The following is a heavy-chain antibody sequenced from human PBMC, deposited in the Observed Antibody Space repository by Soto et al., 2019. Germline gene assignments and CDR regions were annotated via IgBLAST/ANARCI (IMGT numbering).Heavy chain of an antibody. V-gene: IGHV3-33*01. CDR3: ARKRTFGGATYYGMDV. D-gene: IGHD3-16*01. Sequence: QVQLVESGGGVVQPGRSLRLSCAASGFTFSSYGMHWVRQAPGKGLEWVAVIWYDGSNKYYADSVKGRFTISRDNSKNTLYLQMNSLRAEDTAVYYCARKRTFGGATYYGMDVWGQGTTVTVSS. J-gene: IGHJ6*02. CDR1: GFTFSSYG. CDR2: IWYDGSNK.